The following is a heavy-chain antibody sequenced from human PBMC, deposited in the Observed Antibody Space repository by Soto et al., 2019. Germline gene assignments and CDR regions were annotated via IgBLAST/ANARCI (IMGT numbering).Heavy chain of an antibody. J-gene: IGHJ6*02. Sequence: GRYLILSCAASGFTFSSYAMSWVRQAPGKGLEWVSAISGSGGSTYYADSVKGRFTISRDNSKNTLYLQMNSLRAEDTAVYYCAKDGLGWFLEWLTPNYYGMDVCGQGTTVT. V-gene: IGHV3-23*01. CDR2: ISGSGGST. CDR3: AKDGLGWFLEWLTPNYYGMDV. D-gene: IGHD3-3*01. CDR1: GFTFSSYA.